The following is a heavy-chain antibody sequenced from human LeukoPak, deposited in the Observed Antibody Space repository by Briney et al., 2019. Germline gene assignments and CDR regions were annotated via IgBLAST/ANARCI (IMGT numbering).Heavy chain of an antibody. CDR2: ISANNGNT. V-gene: IGHV1-18*01. CDR1: GYTFTAYG. D-gene: IGHD6-6*01. J-gene: IGHJ4*02. Sequence: ASVKVSCKASGYTFTAYGIHWVRQAPGQGLEWMGWISANNGNTNYAQKRQGRVTMTTDTSTSTAYMELRSLRSDDTAVYYCARASSIAARPEGYWGQGTLVTVSS. CDR3: ARASSIAARPEGY.